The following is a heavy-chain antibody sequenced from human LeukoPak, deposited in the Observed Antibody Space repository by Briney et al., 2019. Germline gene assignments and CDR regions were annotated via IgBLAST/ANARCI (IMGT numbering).Heavy chain of an antibody. CDR1: GFTFTSSW. D-gene: IGHD2-2*02. Sequence: QPGGSLRLSCAASGFTFTSSWMTWVRQAPGKGLEWVANIKQDESEKYYVDSVKGRFTISRDNAKNSLSLQMNSLRAEDTAVYFCARGVYHLDYWGRGTLVTVSS. CDR3: ARGVYHLDY. CDR2: IKQDESEK. J-gene: IGHJ4*02. V-gene: IGHV3-7*04.